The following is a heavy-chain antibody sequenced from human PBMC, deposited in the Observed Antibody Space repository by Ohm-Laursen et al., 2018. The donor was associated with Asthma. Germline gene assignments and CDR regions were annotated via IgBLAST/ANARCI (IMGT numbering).Heavy chain of an antibody. V-gene: IGHV3-21*01. D-gene: IGHD5-12*01. CDR3: TRDRVDIVTTMRLQYYGMDV. J-gene: IGHJ6*02. CDR2: ISSRSTYI. CDR1: GFTFSNAW. Sequence: SLRLSCSASGFTFSNAWMNWVRQAPGKGLEWVSSISSRSTYIYYADSVKGRFTISRGNARNSLYLQMNSLRAEDTAVYYCTRDRVDIVTTMRLQYYGMDVWGQGTTVTVSS.